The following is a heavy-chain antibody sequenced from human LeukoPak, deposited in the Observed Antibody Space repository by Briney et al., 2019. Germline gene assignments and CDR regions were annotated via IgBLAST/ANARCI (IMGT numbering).Heavy chain of an antibody. CDR1: GFTFSSYS. CDR2: ISSSSYI. D-gene: IGHD6-6*01. CDR3: ARVWYSSSSSPFDY. Sequence: GGSLRLSCAASGFTFSSYSMNWVRQAPGKGLEWVSSISSSSYIYYADSVKGRFTISRDNAKNSLYLQMNSLRAEDTAVYYCARVWYSSSSSPFDYWGQGTLVTVSS. V-gene: IGHV3-21*01. J-gene: IGHJ4*02.